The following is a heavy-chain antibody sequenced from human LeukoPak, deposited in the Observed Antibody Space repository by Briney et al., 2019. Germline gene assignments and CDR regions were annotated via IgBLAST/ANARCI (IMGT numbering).Heavy chain of an antibody. CDR2: IKQDGSEK. J-gene: IGHJ3*02. V-gene: IGHV3-7*01. D-gene: IGHD1-26*01. Sequence: GGSLRLSCAASGFTFSSYWMSWVRQAPGKGLEWVANIKQDGSEKYYVDSVKGRFTISRDNAKNSLYLQINSLRAEDTAVYYCARRVGAKGDAFDIWGQGTMVTVSS. CDR1: GFTFSSYW. CDR3: ARRVGAKGDAFDI.